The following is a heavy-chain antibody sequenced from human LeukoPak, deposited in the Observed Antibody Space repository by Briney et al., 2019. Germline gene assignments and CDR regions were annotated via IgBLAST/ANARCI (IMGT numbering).Heavy chain of an antibody. J-gene: IGHJ3*02. CDR2: IRYDGSNK. Sequence: GGSLRLSCAASGFTFSSYGMHWVRQAPGKGLEWVAFIRYDGSNKYYADSVKGRFTISRDNTKNSLYLQMNSLRAEDTAVYYCARVYDYVWGSYRPDAFDIWGQGTMVTVSS. D-gene: IGHD3-16*02. CDR3: ARVYDYVWGSYRPDAFDI. CDR1: GFTFSSYG. V-gene: IGHV3-30*02.